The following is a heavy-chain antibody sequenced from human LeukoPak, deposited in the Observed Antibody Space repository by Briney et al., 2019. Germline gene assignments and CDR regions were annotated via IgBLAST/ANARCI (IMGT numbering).Heavy chain of an antibody. Sequence: GGSLRLSCAASGFTFINAWMTWVRQAPGKGLEWVGRIKSKADGGTTDSAAPVKGRFTISRDNSKNTLYLQMNSLRAEDTAVYYCAKTALTYYYDSSGYYMDPWFDYWGQGTLVTVSS. D-gene: IGHD3-22*01. J-gene: IGHJ4*02. CDR3: AKTALTYYYDSSGYYMDPWFDY. CDR1: GFTFINAW. V-gene: IGHV3-15*01. CDR2: IKSKADGGTT.